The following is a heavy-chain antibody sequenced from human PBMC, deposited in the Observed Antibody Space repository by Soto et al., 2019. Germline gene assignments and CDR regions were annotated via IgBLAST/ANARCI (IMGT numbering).Heavy chain of an antibody. CDR3: ARLSGDGFWKSYSPYNLFES. CDR1: GFAFANYE. J-gene: IGHJ5*01. V-gene: IGHV3-48*03. Sequence: QPGGSRRLSCAASGFAFANYEMHWVRQAPGKGLDWVAYINGGGDVKYYADSVEGRFTISRDNAKNALFLQMDNLRAEDTAIYYCARLSGDGFWKSYSPYNLFESWGQGALVTVSS. D-gene: IGHD3-3*01. CDR2: INGGGDVK.